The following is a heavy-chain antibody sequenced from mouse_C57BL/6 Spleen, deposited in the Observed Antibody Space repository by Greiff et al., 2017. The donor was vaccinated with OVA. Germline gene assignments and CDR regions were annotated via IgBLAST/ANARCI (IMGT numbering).Heavy chain of an antibody. CDR1: GFTFSSYG. CDR2: ISSGGSYT. J-gene: IGHJ1*03. V-gene: IGHV5-6*01. Sequence: EVQRVESGGDLVKPGGSLKLSCAASGFTFSSYGMSWVRQTPDKRLEWVATISSGGSYTYYPDSVKGRFTISRDNAKNTLYLQLSSLKSEDTAMYYCARRGGGYCDVWGTGTTVTVSS. CDR3: ARRGGGYCDV.